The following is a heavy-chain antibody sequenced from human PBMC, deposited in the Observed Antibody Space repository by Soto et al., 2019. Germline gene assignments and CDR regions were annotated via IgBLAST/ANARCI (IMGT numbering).Heavy chain of an antibody. CDR1: GFTFSDYY. CDR3: ATGPRRLSD. J-gene: IGHJ4*02. V-gene: IGHV3-11*05. D-gene: IGHD3-3*01. Sequence: QVQLVESGGGLVKPGGSLRLSCAASGFTFSDYYMSWIRQAPGKGLESLSYISGSSSDTNYADSVRGRFTISRDNAKNSLYLQMNNLRAEDTAMYYCATGPRRLSDWGQGTLVIVSS. CDR2: ISGSSSDT.